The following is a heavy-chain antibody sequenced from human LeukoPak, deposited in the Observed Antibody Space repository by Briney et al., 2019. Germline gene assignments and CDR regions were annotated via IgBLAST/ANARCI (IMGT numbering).Heavy chain of an antibody. CDR2: ISYDGSNQ. D-gene: IGHD3-22*01. CDR3: ARGRIVIAPHDY. J-gene: IGHJ4*02. V-gene: IGHV3-30*03. Sequence: GGSLRLSCAASGFTFSSYGIHWVRQAPGKGLEWVAIISYDGSNQYYADSVKGRFTVSRDNSKNTLYLQMNSLRAEDTAVYYCARGRIVIAPHDYWGQGTLVTVSS. CDR1: GFTFSSYG.